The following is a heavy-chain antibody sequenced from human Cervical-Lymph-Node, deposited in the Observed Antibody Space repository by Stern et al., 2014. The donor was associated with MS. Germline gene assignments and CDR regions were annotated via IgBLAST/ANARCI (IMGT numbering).Heavy chain of an antibody. CDR3: ARGELKEGLVRGMDV. D-gene: IGHD1-26*01. Sequence: VQLVESGAEVKKPGSSVKVSCKASGGTFSSYAISWVRQAPGKGLEWVGGIIPVFGTANYAQMFEGRVTTTASDYTSTAYMELSSLRSKDTAVYYCARGELKEGLVRGMDVWGQGTTVTVSS. CDR1: GGTFSSYA. J-gene: IGHJ6*02. V-gene: IGHV1-69*01. CDR2: IIPVFGTA.